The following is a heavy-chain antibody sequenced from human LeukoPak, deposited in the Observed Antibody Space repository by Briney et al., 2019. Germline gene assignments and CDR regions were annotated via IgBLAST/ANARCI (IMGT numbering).Heavy chain of an antibody. Sequence: GGSLRLSCAASRFTFSSYWMHWVRQAPEKGLVWVSRINSDGSSTSYADSVKGRFTISRDNAKNTLYLQMNSLRAEDTAAYYCARDQAYYYDSSGYYSGDDAFDIWGQGTMVTVSS. CDR3: ARDQAYYYDSSGYYSGDDAFDI. J-gene: IGHJ3*02. CDR1: RFTFSSYW. V-gene: IGHV3-74*01. CDR2: INSDGSST. D-gene: IGHD3-22*01.